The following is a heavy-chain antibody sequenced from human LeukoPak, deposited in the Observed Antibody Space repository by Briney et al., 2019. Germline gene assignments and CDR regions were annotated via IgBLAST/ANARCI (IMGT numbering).Heavy chain of an antibody. CDR1: GGTFSSYA. CDR2: IIPIFGTA. CDR3: ARGSPSYDYVWGSYRYTSPFDY. J-gene: IGHJ4*02. D-gene: IGHD3-16*02. Sequence: SVRVSGKASGGTFSSYAISWVRQAPGQGLEWMGGIIPIFGTANYAQKFQGRVTITADESTSTAYMELSSLRSEDTAVYYCARGSPSYDYVWGSYRYTSPFDYWGQGTLVTVSS. V-gene: IGHV1-69*13.